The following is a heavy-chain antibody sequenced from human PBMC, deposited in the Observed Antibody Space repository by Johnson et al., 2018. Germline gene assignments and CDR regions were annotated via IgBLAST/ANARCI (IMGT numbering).Heavy chain of an antibody. J-gene: IGHJ3*02. Sequence: QVQLQESGPGLVKPSETLSLTCKVSGDSISRSNYYWGWIRQAPGQGPEWVGSIYFVGGTYYNPSLNSRASISIDSSHNQFSLILNSVTAADTAVYSCARADLLTSGVFDMGGQGTMVTVSS. D-gene: IGHD3-9*01. V-gene: IGHV4-39*07. CDR2: IYFVGGT. CDR1: GDSISRSNYY. CDR3: ARADLLTSGVFDM.